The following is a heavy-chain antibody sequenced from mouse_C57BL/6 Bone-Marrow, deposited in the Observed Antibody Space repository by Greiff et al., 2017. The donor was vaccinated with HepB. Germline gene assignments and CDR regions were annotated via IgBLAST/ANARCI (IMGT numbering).Heavy chain of an antibody. J-gene: IGHJ4*01. D-gene: IGHD1-1*02. Sequence: VQLQQSGPVLVKPGASVKMSCKASGYTFTDYYMNWVKQSHGKSLEWIGVINPYNGGTSYNQKFKGKATLTVDKSSSTAYMELNSLTSEDSAVYYCATLIWNYAMDYWGRGTSVTVSS. CDR1: GYTFTDYY. CDR2: INPYNGGT. V-gene: IGHV1-19*01. CDR3: ATLIWNYAMDY.